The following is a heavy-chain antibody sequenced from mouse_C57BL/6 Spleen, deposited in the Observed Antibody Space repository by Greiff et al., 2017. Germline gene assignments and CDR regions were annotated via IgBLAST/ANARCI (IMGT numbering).Heavy chain of an antibody. CDR2: ISSGGSYT. CDR3: ARHSATVHGYFDY. D-gene: IGHD1-1*01. CDR1: GFTFSSYG. Sequence: EVTVVESGGDLVKPGGSLKLSCAASGFTFSSYGMSWVRQTPDKRLEWVATISSGGSYTYYPDSVKGRFTISRDNATNTLYLQMSSLKSEDTAMYYGARHSATVHGYFDYWGQGTTLTVSS. V-gene: IGHV5-6*01. J-gene: IGHJ2*01.